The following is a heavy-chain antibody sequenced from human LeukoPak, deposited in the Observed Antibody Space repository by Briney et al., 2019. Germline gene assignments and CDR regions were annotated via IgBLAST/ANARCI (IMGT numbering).Heavy chain of an antibody. V-gene: IGHV4-39*01. D-gene: IGHD6-6*01. Sequence: SETLSLTCTVSGGSISSSSYSWGWIRQPPGKGLEWIGSIYYSGSTYYNPSLKSRVTISVDTSKNQFSLKLSFVTAADTAVYYCARRARPEYYFDYWGQGTLVTVSS. CDR3: ARRARPEYYFDY. CDR2: IYYSGST. CDR1: GGSISSSSYS. J-gene: IGHJ4*02.